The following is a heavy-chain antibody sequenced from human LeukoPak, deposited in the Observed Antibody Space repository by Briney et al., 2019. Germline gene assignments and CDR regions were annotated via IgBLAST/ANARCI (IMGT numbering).Heavy chain of an antibody. CDR3: ARGRGSGWYPSDY. CDR1: GYRFISNY. Sequence: ASVKVSCKASGYRFISNYIQWVRQAPGLGPEWMGWMHPGNGNTRYAEKFQGRVTMTRDTSITTSYMELSRLRSDDTAVYYCARGRGSGWYPSDYWGQGTLVTVSS. CDR2: MHPGNGNT. J-gene: IGHJ4*02. D-gene: IGHD6-19*01. V-gene: IGHV1-2*02.